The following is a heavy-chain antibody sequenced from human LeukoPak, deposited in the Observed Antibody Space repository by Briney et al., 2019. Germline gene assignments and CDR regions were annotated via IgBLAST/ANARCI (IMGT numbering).Heavy chain of an antibody. CDR2: ISFSGST. CDR1: GDSISSSSYY. Sequence: SETLSLTCTVSGDSISSSSYYWGWIRQPPGKGLEWIGSISFSGSTYYNPSLKSRVTISVDTSKNQFSLKLSSVTAADTAVYFCARLMVRGVISWFDPWGQGTLVTVSS. J-gene: IGHJ5*02. V-gene: IGHV4-39*01. D-gene: IGHD3-10*01. CDR3: ARLMVRGVISWFDP.